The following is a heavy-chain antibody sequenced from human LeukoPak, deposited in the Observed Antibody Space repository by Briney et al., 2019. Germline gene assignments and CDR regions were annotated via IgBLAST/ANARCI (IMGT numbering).Heavy chain of an antibody. V-gene: IGHV3-23*01. CDR1: GFTFSNYA. CDR3: AKAQVVVAATSHFDY. J-gene: IGHJ4*02. D-gene: IGHD2-15*01. CDR2: ISGSGGST. Sequence: GGSLRLSFAASGFTFSNYAMSWVRQAPGKGLEWVSAISGSGGSTYYADAVKGRFTISRDNSKNTLYLQMNSLRAEDTAVYYCAKAQVVVAATSHFDYWGQGTLVTVSS.